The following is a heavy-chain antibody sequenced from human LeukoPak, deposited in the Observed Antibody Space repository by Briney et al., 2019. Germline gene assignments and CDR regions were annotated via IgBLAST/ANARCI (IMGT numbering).Heavy chain of an antibody. J-gene: IGHJ4*02. Sequence: GGSLRLSCAASGFTFSRYSMNWVRQAPGKGLEWVSCISSSSSYIDYADSVKGRVTISRDNAKNPLYLQMNSLRAEDTAVYYCARGANNYGDGVDYWGQGTLVTVSS. D-gene: IGHD4-17*01. V-gene: IGHV3-21*01. CDR3: ARGANNYGDGVDY. CDR1: GFTFSRYS. CDR2: ISSSSSYI.